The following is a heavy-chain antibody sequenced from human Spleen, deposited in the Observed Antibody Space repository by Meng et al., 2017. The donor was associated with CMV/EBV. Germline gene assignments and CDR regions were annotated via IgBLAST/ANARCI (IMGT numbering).Heavy chain of an antibody. J-gene: IGHJ4*02. D-gene: IGHD2-2*02. V-gene: IGHV3-49*04. CDR3: ARDLPIVVVPAAIGWGY. CDR2: IRSKAYGGTT. CDR1: GFTLGDYA. Sequence: GESLKISCTASGFTLGDYAMNWVRQAPGKGLEWVGFIRSKAYGGTTEYAASVKGRFTISRDDSKSIAYLQMNSLKTEDTAVYYCARDLPIVVVPAAIGWGYWGQGTLVTVSS.